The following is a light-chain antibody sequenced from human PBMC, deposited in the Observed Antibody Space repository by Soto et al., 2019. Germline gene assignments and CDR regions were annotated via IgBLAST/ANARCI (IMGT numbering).Light chain of an antibody. J-gene: IGLJ2*01. Sequence: QSVLTQPPSASGTPGQRVTIYCSGSSSNVGSNTVNWYQQLTGTAPKFLIFANNQRPSGVPDRFSGSKSGTSASLAISGLQSEDEADYYCAAWDDGLNVVLFGGGTQLTVL. CDR3: AAWDDGLNVVL. V-gene: IGLV1-44*01. CDR2: ANN. CDR1: SSNVGSNT.